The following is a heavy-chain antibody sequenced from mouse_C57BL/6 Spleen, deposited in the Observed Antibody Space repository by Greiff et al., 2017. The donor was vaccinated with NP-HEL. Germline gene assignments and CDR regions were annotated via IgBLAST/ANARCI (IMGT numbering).Heavy chain of an antibody. Sequence: QVMLVESGPELVKPGASVKISCKASGYAFSSSWMNWVKQRPGKGLEWIGRIYPGDGDTNYNGKFKGKATLTADKSSSTAYMQLSSLTSEDSAVYFCAREIGGDYAMDYWGQGTSVTVSS. CDR2: IYPGDGDT. CDR3: AREIGGDYAMDY. V-gene: IGHV1-82*01. CDR1: GYAFSSSW. J-gene: IGHJ4*01.